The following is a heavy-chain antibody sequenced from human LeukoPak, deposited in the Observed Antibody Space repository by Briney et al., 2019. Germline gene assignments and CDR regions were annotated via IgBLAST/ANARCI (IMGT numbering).Heavy chain of an antibody. CDR3: ARDSGMVASARALGV. V-gene: IGHV4-38-2*02. Sequence: PSETLSLTCTVSGRSISSGYYWGWIRLPPGKGLEWIGSISHSGSTYYTPSLKSRVTISVDTSKNQFSLEVTSATAADTAVYYCARDSGMVASARALGVWGQGTMVTVSS. CDR2: ISHSGST. CDR1: GRSISSGYY. J-gene: IGHJ3*01. D-gene: IGHD1-26*01.